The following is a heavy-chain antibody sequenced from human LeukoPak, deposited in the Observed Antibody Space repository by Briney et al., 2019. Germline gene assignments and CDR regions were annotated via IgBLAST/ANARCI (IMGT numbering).Heavy chain of an antibody. D-gene: IGHD3-16*02. CDR2: ISHDATE. Sequence: GGSLRLSCAASGFAIIGYAMYWVRQAPGKGLEFVASISHDATERYRESVKGRFTIPRDTSKKTVYLQMNTLRAEDTAVYYCARDRQLDYVWGTYRPDAFDLWGQGTMVTVSS. CDR3: ARDRQLDYVWGTYRPDAFDL. CDR1: GFAIIGYA. V-gene: IGHV3-30*04. J-gene: IGHJ3*01.